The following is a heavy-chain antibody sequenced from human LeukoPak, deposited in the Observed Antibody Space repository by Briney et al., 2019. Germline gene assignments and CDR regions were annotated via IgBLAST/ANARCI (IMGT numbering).Heavy chain of an antibody. CDR2: ISSSGNYI. V-gene: IGHV3-21*01. CDR3: ARDKSAYDSSGYV. CDR1: GFTFSSYN. Sequence: GGSLGLSXAASGFTFSSYNLNWVRQAPGKGLEWVSSISSSGNYIYYADSVKGRFTISRDNAENSLYLQMNSLRAEDTAVYYCARDKSAYDSSGYVWGQGTLVTVSS. J-gene: IGHJ4*02. D-gene: IGHD3-22*01.